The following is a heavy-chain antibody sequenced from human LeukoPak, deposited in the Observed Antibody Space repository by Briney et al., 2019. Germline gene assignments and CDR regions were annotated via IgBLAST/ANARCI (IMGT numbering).Heavy chain of an antibody. Sequence: ASAKVSCKASGYTFTSYGISWVRQAPGQGLEWMGWMNPNSGNTGYAQKFQGRVTITRNTSISTAYMELSSLRSEDTAVYYCARGVSGYSGYDPPVPNDYWGQGTLVTVSS. D-gene: IGHD5-12*01. CDR1: GYTFTSYG. V-gene: IGHV1-8*03. J-gene: IGHJ4*02. CDR2: MNPNSGNT. CDR3: ARGVSGYSGYDPPVPNDY.